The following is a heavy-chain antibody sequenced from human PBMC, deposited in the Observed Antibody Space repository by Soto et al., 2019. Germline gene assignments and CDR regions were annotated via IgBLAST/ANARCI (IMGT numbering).Heavy chain of an antibody. CDR3: AKNQGVELVPLATVDWFDP. CDR1: GFIFENFG. V-gene: IGHV3-23*01. J-gene: IGHJ5*02. CDR2: ISGSGFKK. Sequence: SGGSLRLSCAASGFIFENFGMSWVRQAPGKGLEWISSISGSGFKKYYADSVKGRFTISRDNSKSTVYLELNNLSAEDTAVYHCAKNQGVELVPLATVDWFDPWGPGSVVTVS. D-gene: IGHD1-26*01.